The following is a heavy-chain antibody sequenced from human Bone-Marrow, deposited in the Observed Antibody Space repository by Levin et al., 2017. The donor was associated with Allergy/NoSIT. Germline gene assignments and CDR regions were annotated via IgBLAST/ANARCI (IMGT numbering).Heavy chain of an antibody. J-gene: IGHJ4*02. CDR1: GYSFTGHY. CDR3: ARDQGALAGNSFDF. D-gene: IGHD6-19*01. V-gene: IGHV1-2*06. CDR2: INPTHGDT. Sequence: GASVKVSCKASGYSFTGHYLHWVRQAPGQGLEWMGRINPTHGDTNYAPTFEDRVTMTRDTSLTTAYMELNSLTSDDAAVYYCARDQGALAGNSFDFWGQGTLLTVAS.